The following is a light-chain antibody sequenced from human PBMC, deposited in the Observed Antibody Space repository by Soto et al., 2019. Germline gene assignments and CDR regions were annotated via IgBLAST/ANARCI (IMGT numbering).Light chain of an antibody. V-gene: IGLV2-11*01. CDR2: DVS. Sequence: QSALTQPRSVSGSPGQSVTISCTGTSSDVGAYNFVSWYQHNPGKAPKLMIFDVSARPSGVPDRFSGSKSANTAHLTISGLSTEYESYYYGCVYSGIYGPLFGVWNKLTFL. CDR3: CVYSGIYGPL. J-gene: IGLJ2*01. CDR1: SSDVGAYNF.